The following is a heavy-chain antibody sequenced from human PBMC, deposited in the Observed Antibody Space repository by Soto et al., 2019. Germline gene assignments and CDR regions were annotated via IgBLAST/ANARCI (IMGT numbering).Heavy chain of an antibody. CDR3: ARVTYYYYYGMDV. CDR2: IWYYRSNK. J-gene: IGHJ6*02. CDR1: GFTFSSYG. Sequence: GGALRLSCAASGFTFSSYGMHWVGQAPGKGLAWVAVIWYYRSNKYYADSVKGRFTISRDNSKNTLYLQMNTLRADDTAVYYCARVTYYYYYGMDVWGQGTTVTVSS. V-gene: IGHV3-33*01.